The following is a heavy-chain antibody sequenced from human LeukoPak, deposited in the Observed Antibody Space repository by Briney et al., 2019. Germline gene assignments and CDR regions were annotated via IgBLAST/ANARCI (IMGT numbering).Heavy chain of an antibody. CDR1: GGSMSSNSYY. CDR2: IYNYGTS. J-gene: IGHJ4*02. V-gene: IGHV4-39*01. D-gene: IGHD2-21*02. CDR3: ARTYPDCDY. Sequence: SETLSLTCTVSGGSMSSNSYYWVWIRQPPGKGLEWIASIYNYGTSYYNPALRSRVTISVDTSKNQFSLKLTSLTATDTAVYYCARTYPDCDYWGQGTLVTVSS.